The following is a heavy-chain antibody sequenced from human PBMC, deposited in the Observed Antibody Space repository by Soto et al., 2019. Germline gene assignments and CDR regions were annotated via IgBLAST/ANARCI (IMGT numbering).Heavy chain of an antibody. CDR3: TRGILMVYADYYYYYMDV. CDR1: GYTFTSYA. D-gene: IGHD2-8*01. J-gene: IGHJ6*03. Sequence: ASVKVSCKASGYTFTSYAMHWVRQAPGQRLEWMGRINAGNGDTKYSQKFQGRVTITRDTSASTAYMELSSLRSEDTAVYYCTRGILMVYADYYYYYMDVWGKGTTVTVSS. V-gene: IGHV1-3*01. CDR2: INAGNGDT.